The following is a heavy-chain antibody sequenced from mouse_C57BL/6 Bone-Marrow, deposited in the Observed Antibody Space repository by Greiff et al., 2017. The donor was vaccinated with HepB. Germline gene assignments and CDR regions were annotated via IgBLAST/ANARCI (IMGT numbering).Heavy chain of an antibody. CDR1: GYTFTSYW. V-gene: IGHV1-64*01. J-gene: IGHJ4*01. CDR3: FSYYSTFYAMDY. Sequence: QVQLQQPGAELVKPGASVKLSCKASGYTFTSYWMHWVKQRPGQGLEWIGMIHPNSGSTNYNEKFKSKATLTVDKSSSTAYMQLSSLTSEDSAVYYCFSYYSTFYAMDYWGQGTSVTVSS. D-gene: IGHD2-5*01. CDR2: IHPNSGST.